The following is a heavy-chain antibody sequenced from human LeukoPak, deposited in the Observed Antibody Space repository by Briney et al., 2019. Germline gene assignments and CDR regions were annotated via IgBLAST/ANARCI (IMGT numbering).Heavy chain of an antibody. CDR1: GFTFSNHF. J-gene: IGHJ4*02. D-gene: IGHD6-19*01. Sequence: GGSLRLSCSTSGFTFSNHFMHWVRQAPGKGLEYVSSIGPNGASTLYADSVKGRFTISRDNSKNALYLQLTSLRLEDTALYYCVKDLAGTWSFDYWGQGTLVTVSS. CDR3: VKDLAGTWSFDY. CDR2: IGPNGAST. V-gene: IGHV3-64D*06.